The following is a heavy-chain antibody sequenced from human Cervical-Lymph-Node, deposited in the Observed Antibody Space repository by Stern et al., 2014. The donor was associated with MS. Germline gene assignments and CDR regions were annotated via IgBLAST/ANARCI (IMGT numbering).Heavy chain of an antibody. D-gene: IGHD6-19*01. CDR2: IYYSGST. J-gene: IGHJ4*02. V-gene: IGHV4-59*01. CDR1: GGSISSYY. Sequence: QVQLVQSGPGLVKPSETLSLTCTVSGGSISSYYWSWIRQPPGKGLEWIGYIYYSGSTNYNPSLKSRVTISVDTSKNQFSLKLSSVTAADTAVYYCARVPSSYSSGWSWYFDYWGQGTLVTVSS. CDR3: ARVPSSYSSGWSWYFDY.